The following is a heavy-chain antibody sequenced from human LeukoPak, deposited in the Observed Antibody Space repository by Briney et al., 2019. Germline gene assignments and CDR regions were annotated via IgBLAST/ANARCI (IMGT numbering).Heavy chain of an antibody. CDR2: ISYDGSNK. D-gene: IGHD3-10*01. Sequence: PGGSLRLSCAASGFTFSSYAMHWVRQAPGKGLEWVAVISYDGSNKYYADSVKGRFTISRDNAKNTLYLQMNSLRAEDTAVYYCARETYYYGSGSWYYYYYYYMDVWGKGTTVTIS. CDR3: ARETYYYGSGSWYYYYYYYMDV. V-gene: IGHV3-30*04. CDR1: GFTFSSYA. J-gene: IGHJ6*03.